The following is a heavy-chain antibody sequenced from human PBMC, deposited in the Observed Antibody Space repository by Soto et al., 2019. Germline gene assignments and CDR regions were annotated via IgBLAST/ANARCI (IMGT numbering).Heavy chain of an antibody. V-gene: IGHV4-34*01. Sequence: PSETLSLTCAVYGGSFSGYYWSWIRQPPGKGLEWMGEINHSGSTNYNPSLKSRVTISVDTSKNQFSLKLSSVTAADTAVYYCARGRRGLHYYDSSGYYAHPHLNFDYWGQGTLVTSPQ. CDR3: ARGRRGLHYYDSSGYYAHPHLNFDY. CDR2: INHSGST. D-gene: IGHD3-22*01. CDR1: GGSFSGYY. J-gene: IGHJ4*02.